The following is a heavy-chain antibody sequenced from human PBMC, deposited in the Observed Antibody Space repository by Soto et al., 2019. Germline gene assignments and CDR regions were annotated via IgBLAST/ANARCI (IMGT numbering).Heavy chain of an antibody. D-gene: IGHD1-26*01. CDR1: GGSISSGYYY. Sequence: SETLSLTCSVSGGSISSGYYYWSWIRQPPGKGLEWIGNIYYSGNTYYNPSLKSRLIISVDTSKNQFSLKLTSVTAADTAVYYCARVRGGGPFDDWGQGTLVTVSS. J-gene: IGHJ4*02. V-gene: IGHV4-30-4*01. CDR3: ARVRGGGPFDD. CDR2: IYYSGNT.